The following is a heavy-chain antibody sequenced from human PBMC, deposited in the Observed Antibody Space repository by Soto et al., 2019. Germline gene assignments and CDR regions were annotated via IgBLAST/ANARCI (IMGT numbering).Heavy chain of an antibody. V-gene: IGHV1-69*02. D-gene: IGHD4-17*01. CDR2: IIPILGIA. J-gene: IGHJ4*02. Sequence: ASVKVSCKASGGTFSSYTISWVRQAPGQGLEWMGRIIPILGIANYAQKFQGRVTITADKSTSTAYMELSSLRTEDTAVYYCARGGGPFMNSVTNPFDYWGQGTLVTVSS. CDR1: GGTFSSYT. CDR3: ARGGGPFMNSVTNPFDY.